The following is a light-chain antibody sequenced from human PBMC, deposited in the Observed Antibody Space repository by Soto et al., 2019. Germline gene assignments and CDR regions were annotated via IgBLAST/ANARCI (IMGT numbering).Light chain of an antibody. CDR2: GAS. CDR3: QQYGSSPPMYT. V-gene: IGKV3-20*01. J-gene: IGKJ2*01. Sequence: EIVLTQSPATLSLSPGERATLSCRASQSVSSSYLAWYQQKPGQAPRLLIYGASSRATGIPDRFSGSGSGTDFTLTISRLEPEDFAVYYCQQYGSSPPMYTFGQGTK. CDR1: QSVSSSY.